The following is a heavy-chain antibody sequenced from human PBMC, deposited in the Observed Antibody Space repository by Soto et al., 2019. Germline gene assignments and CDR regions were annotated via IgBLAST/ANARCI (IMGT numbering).Heavy chain of an antibody. CDR3: ASDYYDTSFYLLPF. J-gene: IGHJ4*02. Sequence: VASVKVSCKASGFTFTSSAMQWVRQARGQRLEWIGWIVVGSGNTNYAQKFQERVTITRDMSTSTAYMELSSLRAEDTAVYYCASDYYDTSFYLLPFWGQGTLVTVSS. D-gene: IGHD3-22*01. CDR1: GFTFTSSA. V-gene: IGHV1-58*02. CDR2: IVVGSGNT.